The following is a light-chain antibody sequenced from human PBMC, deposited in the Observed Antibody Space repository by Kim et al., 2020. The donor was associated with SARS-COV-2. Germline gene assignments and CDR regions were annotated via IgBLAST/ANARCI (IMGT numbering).Light chain of an antibody. CDR3: HQYGSSPET. V-gene: IGKV3-20*01. CDR2: GAS. Sequence: EIVLTQSPGTLSLSPGERATLSCRASQTVSNNYLAWYQQRPGQAPRLLIYGASSRATGIPDRFGGSGSGTDFTLTISRLEPEDFAVYYCHQYGSSPETFGQGTRVEIK. J-gene: IGKJ1*01. CDR1: QTVSNNY.